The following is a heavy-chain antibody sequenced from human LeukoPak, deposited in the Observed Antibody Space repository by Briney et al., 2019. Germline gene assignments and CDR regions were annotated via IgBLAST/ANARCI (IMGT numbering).Heavy chain of an antibody. Sequence: GGSLRLSCAASGFTFSSYGMHWVRQAPGKGLEWVAVMWYDGSNKYYADSVKGRFTISRDSSKNTVYLQMNSLRAEDTAVYYCARSYRSTWYYFDYWGQGTLVTVSS. CDR2: MWYDGSNK. CDR1: GFTFSSYG. J-gene: IGHJ4*02. V-gene: IGHV3-33*01. CDR3: ARSYRSTWYYFDY. D-gene: IGHD6-13*01.